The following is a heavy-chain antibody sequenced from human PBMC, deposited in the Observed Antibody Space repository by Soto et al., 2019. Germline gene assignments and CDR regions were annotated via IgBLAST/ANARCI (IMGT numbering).Heavy chain of an antibody. V-gene: IGHV3-30-3*01. CDR2: ISYDGSNK. CDR1: GFTFSSYA. J-gene: IGHJ4*02. D-gene: IGHD3-22*01. Sequence: CAASGFTFSSYAMHWVRQAPGKGLEWVAVISYDGSNKYYADSVKGRFTISRDNSKNTLYLQMNSLRAEDTAVYYCARLYYDSSGYPRDIDYWGQGTLVTVSS. CDR3: ARLYYDSSGYPRDIDY.